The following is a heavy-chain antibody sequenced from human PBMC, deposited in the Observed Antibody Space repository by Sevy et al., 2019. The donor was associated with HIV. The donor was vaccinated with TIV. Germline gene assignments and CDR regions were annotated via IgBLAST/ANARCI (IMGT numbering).Heavy chain of an antibody. J-gene: IGHJ6*02. D-gene: IGHD3-22*01. CDR3: ARDRDTIVKNKYYYYGMDV. Sequence: GSLRLSCAASGFTFSNYNMTWVRQAPGKGLEWVSFISSSSGSIYYADSLKGRFTISRDNAKNSLYLQMNSLRAEDTAVYYCARDRDTIVKNKYYYYGMDVWGQGTTVTVSS. CDR1: GFTFSNYN. CDR2: ISSSSGSI. V-gene: IGHV3-21*01.